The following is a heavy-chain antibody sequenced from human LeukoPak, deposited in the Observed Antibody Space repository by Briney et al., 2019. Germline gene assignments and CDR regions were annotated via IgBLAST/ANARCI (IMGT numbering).Heavy chain of an antibody. J-gene: IGHJ5*02. CDR3: ARDQRGYGDSTGASKWIDP. CDR1: ASTFIIYG. V-gene: IGHV1-18*01. D-gene: IGHD4-17*01. CDR2: IVPYNGNT. Sequence: SVRVSFTSSASTFIIYGINRVRHGPGQGLERMGGIVPYNGNTKYAETGQGRVTITTDTSTSTAYMELRSLNSDDTAVYYCARDQRGYGDSTGASKWIDPWGQGTLVTVCS.